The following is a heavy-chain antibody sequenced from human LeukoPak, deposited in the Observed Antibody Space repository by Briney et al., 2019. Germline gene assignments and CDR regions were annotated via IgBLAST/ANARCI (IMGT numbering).Heavy chain of an antibody. Sequence: GGSLRLSCAASGFTFSSYSMNWVRQAPGKGLEWVSSISSSSSYIYYADSVKGRFTISRDNAKNSLYLQMNSLRAEDAAVYYCARDPQYDILTGDYGMDVWGQGTTVTVSS. CDR2: ISSSSSYI. CDR1: GFTFSSYS. V-gene: IGHV3-21*01. CDR3: ARDPQYDILTGDYGMDV. J-gene: IGHJ6*02. D-gene: IGHD3-9*01.